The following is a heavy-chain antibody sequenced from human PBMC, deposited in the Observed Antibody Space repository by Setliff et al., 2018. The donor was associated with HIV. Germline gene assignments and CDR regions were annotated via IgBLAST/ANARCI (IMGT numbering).Heavy chain of an antibody. D-gene: IGHD4-4*01. CDR2: ISISGDT. CDR1: GGSVTSYY. Sequence: PSETLSLTCTVSGGSVTSYYWSWIRQPAGKRLEWIGRISISGDTNYNPSLKSRATMSLDTSKNQFSLKLNSVTAAVTAMYYCARDPTTGVDYWGQGTLVTVSS. CDR3: ARDPTTGVDY. J-gene: IGHJ4*02. V-gene: IGHV4-4*07.